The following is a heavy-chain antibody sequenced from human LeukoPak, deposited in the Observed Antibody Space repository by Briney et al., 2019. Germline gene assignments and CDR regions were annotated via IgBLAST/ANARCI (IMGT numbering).Heavy chain of an antibody. D-gene: IGHD6-19*01. Sequence: PGGSLRLSCAASGFIVSNSYMSWVRQAPGKRLEWVSVLHTGGRTFYADSVMGRFTISTDNSKNTLFLQMNSLRAEDTAVYYCARDPSGNLYFDYWGQGALVTVSS. CDR2: LHTGGRT. V-gene: IGHV3-53*01. CDR3: ARDPSGNLYFDY. CDR1: GFIVSNSY. J-gene: IGHJ4*02.